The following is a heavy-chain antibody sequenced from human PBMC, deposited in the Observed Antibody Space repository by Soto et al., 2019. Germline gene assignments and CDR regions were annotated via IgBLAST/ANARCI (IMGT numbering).Heavy chain of an antibody. J-gene: IGHJ6*02. Sequence: SETLSLTCTVSGGSISSGDXXWSWIRQPPGKGLEWIGYIYYSGSTYYNPSLKSRVTISVDTSKNQFSLKLSSVTAADTAVYYCARSRFDCSSTSCYPYGMDVWGQGTTVTVSS. CDR2: IYYSGST. CDR1: GGSISSGDXX. CDR3: ARSRFDCSSTSCYPYGMDV. V-gene: IGHV4-30-4*01. D-gene: IGHD2-2*01.